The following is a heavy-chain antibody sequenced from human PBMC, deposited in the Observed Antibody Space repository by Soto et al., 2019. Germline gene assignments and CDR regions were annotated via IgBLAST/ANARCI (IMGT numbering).Heavy chain of an antibody. V-gene: IGHV1-2*04. D-gene: IGHD2-15*01. CDR3: ARDQGGYCSGGSCYPGEDDAFDI. J-gene: IGHJ3*02. CDR1: GYTFTGYY. Sequence: QVQLVQSGAEVKKPGASVKVSCKASGYTFTGYYMHWVRQAPGQGLEWMGWINPNSGGTNYAQKFQGWVTMTRDTAISTAYMELSRLRSDDTAVYYCARDQGGYCSGGSCYPGEDDAFDIWGQGTMVTVSS. CDR2: INPNSGGT.